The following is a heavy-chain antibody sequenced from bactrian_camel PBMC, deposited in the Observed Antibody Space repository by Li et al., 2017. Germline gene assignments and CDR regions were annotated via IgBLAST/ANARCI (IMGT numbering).Heavy chain of an antibody. V-gene: IGHV3S53*01. CDR1: GYATSTHC. CDR2: IDRDDST. Sequence: HVQLVESGGGSLQTGGSLNLSCVISGYATSTHCVGWSRQAPGKEREGVATIDRDDSTTYAESVKGRFTISRVYAKNKNMLYLQMNSLQPEDTAIYYC.